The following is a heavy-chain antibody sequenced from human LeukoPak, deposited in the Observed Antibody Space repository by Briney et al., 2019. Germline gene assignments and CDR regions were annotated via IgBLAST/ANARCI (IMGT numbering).Heavy chain of an antibody. CDR3: TKGMATIRRHIDS. D-gene: IGHD5-24*01. CDR2: ISGSAGST. J-gene: IGHJ4*02. V-gene: IGHV3-23*01. Sequence: WGSRRLSCAASGFSFSDCAMSWVRQAPGRGLEWVSSISGSAGSTYYADSMKGRFTISRDNPKNTLHLEMNSLRAEDTAIYYCTKGMATIRRHIDSWGQGTLVPVSS. CDR1: GFSFSDCA.